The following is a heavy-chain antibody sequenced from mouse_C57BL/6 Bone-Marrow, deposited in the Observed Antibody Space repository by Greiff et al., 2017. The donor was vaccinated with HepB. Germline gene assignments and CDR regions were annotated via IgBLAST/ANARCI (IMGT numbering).Heavy chain of an antibody. D-gene: IGHD3-1*01. CDR3: ARSDTARRALYAMDD. J-gene: IGHJ4*01. Sequence: VKLVESGAELARPGASVKLSCKASGYTFTSYGISWVKQRTGQGLEWIGEIYPRSGNTYYNEKFKGKATLTADKSSSTAYMELRSLTSEDSAVYFCARSDTARRALYAMDDWGQGTSVTVSS. V-gene: IGHV1-81*01. CDR1: GYTFTSYG. CDR2: IYPRSGNT.